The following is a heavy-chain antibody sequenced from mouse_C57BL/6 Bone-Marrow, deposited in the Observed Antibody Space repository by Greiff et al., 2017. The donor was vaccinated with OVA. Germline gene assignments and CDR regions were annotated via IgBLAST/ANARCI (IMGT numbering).Heavy chain of an antibody. D-gene: IGHD2-2*01. CDR2: ISSGGSYT. CDR3: ARQRGYDDWYFDV. V-gene: IGHV5-6*01. J-gene: IGHJ1*03. CDR1: GFTFSSYG. Sequence: EVKLVESGGDLVKPGGSLKLSCAASGFTFSSYGMSWVRQTPDKRLEWVATISSGGSYTYYPDSVKGRFTISRDNAKNTLYLQMSSLKSEDTAMYYCARQRGYDDWYFDVWGTGTTVTVSS.